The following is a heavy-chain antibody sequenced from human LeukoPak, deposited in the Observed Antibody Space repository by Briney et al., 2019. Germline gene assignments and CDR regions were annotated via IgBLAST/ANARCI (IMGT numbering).Heavy chain of an antibody. Sequence: SETLSLTCTVSGGSISSSNYYWVWIRQPPGKGLEWVGSIYYSGSTYYNPTLKSRVTISVDTSKNQFSLKLSSVTAADTAVYYCALRYFDRDYWGQGTLVTVSS. CDR2: IYYSGST. CDR1: GGSISSSNYY. D-gene: IGHD3-9*01. J-gene: IGHJ4*02. V-gene: IGHV4-39*01. CDR3: ALRYFDRDY.